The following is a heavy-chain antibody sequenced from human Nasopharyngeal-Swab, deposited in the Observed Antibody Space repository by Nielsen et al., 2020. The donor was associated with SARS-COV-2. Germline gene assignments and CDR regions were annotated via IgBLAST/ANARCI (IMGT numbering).Heavy chain of an antibody. D-gene: IGHD6-19*01. V-gene: IGHV3-23*01. CDR2: ISGSGGST. J-gene: IGHJ4*02. Sequence: GESLKISCAASGFTFSSYAMSWVRRAPGKGLEWVSAISGSGGSTYYADSVKGRFTISRDNSKNTLYLQMNSLRAEDTAVYYCAKDLYAVAGPLFDYWGQGTLVTVSS. CDR1: GFTFSSYA. CDR3: AKDLYAVAGPLFDY.